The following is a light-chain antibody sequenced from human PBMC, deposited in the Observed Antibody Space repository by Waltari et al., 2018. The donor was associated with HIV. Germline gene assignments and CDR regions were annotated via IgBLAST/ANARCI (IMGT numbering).Light chain of an antibody. J-gene: IGLJ2*01. CDR1: ALPKKY. V-gene: IGLV3-10*01. Sequence: SYELTHPPSVSVSPGQTARITCPGDALPKKYAYWYQQKSGQAPVLVIYEDSKRPSGIPERFSGSSSGTMATLTISGAQVEEEADYYCYSTDSSGNHKVFGGGTKLTVL. CDR3: YSTDSSGNHKV. CDR2: EDS.